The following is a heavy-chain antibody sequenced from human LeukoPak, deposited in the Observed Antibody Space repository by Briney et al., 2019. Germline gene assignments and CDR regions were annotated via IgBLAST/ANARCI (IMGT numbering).Heavy chain of an antibody. J-gene: IGHJ4*02. CDR1: GYTFTSYA. V-gene: IGHV1-3*01. D-gene: IGHD3-22*01. CDR2: INAGNGNT. Sequence: ASVKVSCKASGYTFTSYAMHWVRQAPGQRLEWMGWINAGNGNTKYSQKFQGRVTITRDTSASTAYMELSSLRSEDTAVYYCAREDHYYDSSGYYEEAGYFDYWGQGTLVTVSS. CDR3: AREDHYYDSSGYYEEAGYFDY.